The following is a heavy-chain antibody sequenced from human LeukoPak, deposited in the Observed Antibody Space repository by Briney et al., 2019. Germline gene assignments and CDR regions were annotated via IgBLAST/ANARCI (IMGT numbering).Heavy chain of an antibody. CDR3: ASDIDGYNTLPPIFQH. V-gene: IGHV3-23*01. CDR2: ISVTAGPT. D-gene: IGHD5-24*01. CDR1: GFTFTNYA. J-gene: IGHJ1*01. Sequence: GGSLRLSCAASGFTFTNYAMSWVRQAPGKGLEWVSSISVTAGPTHYAESVKDRFTISRDNSDNTLSLQMNSLTAEDTAVYYCASDIDGYNTLPPIFQHWSQGTLVTVSS.